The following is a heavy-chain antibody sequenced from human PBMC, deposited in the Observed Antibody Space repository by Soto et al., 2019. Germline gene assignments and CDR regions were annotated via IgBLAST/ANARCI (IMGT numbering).Heavy chain of an antibody. J-gene: IGHJ3*02. CDR2: INPATGAA. V-gene: IGHV1-2*02. CDR3: ARGGGVGVAGSAAFDM. Sequence: QLHLVQSGAVVKKPGASVTVSCSASGYPVTAYYMHWVRQAPGRGLEWMGGINPATGAAKYTQTFQGRGPLTGGPPQSPASMEPGGLPSAAPDFFYWARGGGVGVAGSAAFDMWGQGTLVTVSS. CDR1: GYPVTAYY. D-gene: IGHD3-3*01.